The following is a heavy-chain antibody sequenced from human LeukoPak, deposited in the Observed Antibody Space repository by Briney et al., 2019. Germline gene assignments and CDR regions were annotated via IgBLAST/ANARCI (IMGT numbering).Heavy chain of an antibody. V-gene: IGHV3-23*01. J-gene: IGHJ3*01. Sequence: GGSLRLSCVASGFTFNNFALIWVRQAPGKGLEWVSSITAGGGTQYADAVEGRFTISRDSSKNTLYLYMNSLRADDTAVYFCARDPNGNYVGAFDFCGHGTMVTVSS. CDR1: GFTFNNFA. CDR2: ITAGGGT. CDR3: ARDPNGNYVGAFDF. D-gene: IGHD1-7*01.